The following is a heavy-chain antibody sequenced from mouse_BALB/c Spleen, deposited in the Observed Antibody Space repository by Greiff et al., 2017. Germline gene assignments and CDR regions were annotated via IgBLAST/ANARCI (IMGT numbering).Heavy chain of an antibody. J-gene: IGHJ2*01. V-gene: IGHV2-2*02. Sequence: QVQLQQSGPGLVQPSQSLSITCTVSGFSLTSYGVHWVRQSPGKGLEWLGVIWSGGSTDYNAAFISRLSISKDNSKSQVFFKLNRLQANDTAIYYCARKGRYDGGDYWGQGTTLTVSA. CDR3: ARKGRYDGGDY. CDR2: IWSGGST. CDR1: GFSLTSYG. D-gene: IGHD2-12*01.